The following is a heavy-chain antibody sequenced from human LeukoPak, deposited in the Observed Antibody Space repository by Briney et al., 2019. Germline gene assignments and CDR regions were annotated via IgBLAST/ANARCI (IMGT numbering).Heavy chain of an antibody. CDR3: AKVGGRGYSGYEANWFDP. D-gene: IGHD5-12*01. Sequence: PGGSLRLSCAASGFTFSSYGMHWVRQAPGKGLEWVAFIRYDGSNKYYADSVKGRFTISRDNSKNTLYLQMNSLRAEDTAVYYCAKVGGRGYSGYEANWFDPWGQGTLVTVSS. CDR1: GFTFSSYG. J-gene: IGHJ5*02. CDR2: IRYDGSNK. V-gene: IGHV3-30*02.